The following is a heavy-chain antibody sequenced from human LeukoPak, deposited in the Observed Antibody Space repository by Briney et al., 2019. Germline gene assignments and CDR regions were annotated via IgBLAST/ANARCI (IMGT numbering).Heavy chain of an antibody. CDR2: INPSDGST. CDR3: ARHELGGQFRFDH. CDR1: GYTFTSYY. D-gene: IGHD2-15*01. Sequence: ASVKVSCKTSGYTFTSYYMHWLRQAPGHGLEWVGIINPSDGSTSYAQKLQGRVTMTRATSTATVYMELSSLRSEDTGVYYCARHELGGQFRFDHWGQGTLVTASS. J-gene: IGHJ4*02. V-gene: IGHV1-46*04.